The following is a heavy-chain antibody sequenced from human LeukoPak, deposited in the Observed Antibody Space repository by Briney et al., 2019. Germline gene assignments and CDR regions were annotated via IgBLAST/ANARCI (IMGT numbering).Heavy chain of an antibody. CDR3: ARVGYSSSWNKLFNWYFDL. D-gene: IGHD6-13*01. J-gene: IGHJ2*01. CDR1: GGSISSSSYY. V-gene: IGHV4-39*01. Sequence: SETLSLTCTVSGGSISSSSYYWGWIRQPPGKELEWIGSIYYSGSTYYNPSLKSRVTISVDTSKNQFSLKLSSVTAADTAVYYCARVGYSSSWNKLFNWYFDLWGRGTLVTVSS. CDR2: IYYSGST.